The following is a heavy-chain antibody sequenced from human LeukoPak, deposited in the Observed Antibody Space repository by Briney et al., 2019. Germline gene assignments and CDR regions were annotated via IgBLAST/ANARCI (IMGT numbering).Heavy chain of an antibody. CDR3: ARDKRDPSYYYYGMDV. CDR2: LIPIFGTA. V-gene: IGHV1-69*13. Sequence: SVKVSCKASGGTFSSYAISWVRQAPDKGLEGMGGLIPIFGTANYAQKFQGRVTITADESTSTAYMELSSLRSEDTAVYYCARDKRDPSYYYYGMDVWGKGTTVTVSS. J-gene: IGHJ6*04. CDR1: GGTFSSYA.